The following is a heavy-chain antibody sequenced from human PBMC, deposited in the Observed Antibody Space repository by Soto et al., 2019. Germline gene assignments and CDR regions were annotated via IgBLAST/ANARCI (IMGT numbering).Heavy chain of an antibody. V-gene: IGHV4-31*01. CDR3: AREFFSYDSGGYLYRVAFDI. CDR1: PDSITTVDYY. Sequence: KPSKKPSIKWTFYPDSITTVDYYWPWLRQHPEKSLEWIGHIYFRGNTDYSQSLESLLTITVDTSTNQFSLKLTSLTAADTAVYYCAREFFSYDSGGYLYRVAFDIRVQVTMVT. CDR2: IYFRGNT. J-gene: IGHJ3*02. D-gene: IGHD3-22*01.